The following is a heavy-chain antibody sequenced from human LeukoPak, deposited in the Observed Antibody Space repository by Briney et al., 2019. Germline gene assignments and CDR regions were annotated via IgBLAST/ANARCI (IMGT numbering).Heavy chain of an antibody. D-gene: IGHD6-19*01. V-gene: IGHV3-23*01. Sequence: PGRSLRLPCAASGFTFSNYAMSWVRQAPGKGLEWVSAISGSGGSTYYADSVKGRFTVSRDNSKNTVYLQMNSLRAEDTAVYYCAKGFSRGWSIDYWGQGTLVTVSS. J-gene: IGHJ4*02. CDR2: ISGSGGST. CDR3: AKGFSRGWSIDY. CDR1: GFTFSNYA.